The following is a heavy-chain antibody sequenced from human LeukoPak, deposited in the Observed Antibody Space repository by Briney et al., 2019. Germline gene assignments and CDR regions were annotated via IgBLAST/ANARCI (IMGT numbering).Heavy chain of an antibody. Sequence: ASVKVSCKASGYTFTSYGMNWVRQAPGQGLEWMGWINTNTGNPTYAQGFTGRFVFPLDTSVRTAYLQISSLKAEDTAVYYCARESPITYYYDSSGYLRSNWFDPWGQGTLVTVSS. CDR2: INTNTGNP. J-gene: IGHJ5*02. CDR3: ARESPITYYYDSSGYLRSNWFDP. V-gene: IGHV7-4-1*02. D-gene: IGHD3-22*01. CDR1: GYTFTSYG.